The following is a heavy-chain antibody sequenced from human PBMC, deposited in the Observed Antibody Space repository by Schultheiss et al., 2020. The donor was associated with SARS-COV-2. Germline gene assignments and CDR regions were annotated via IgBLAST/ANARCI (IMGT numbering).Heavy chain of an antibody. D-gene: IGHD3-10*01. CDR2: ISSSGSTI. CDR1: GFAFSTYG. J-gene: IGHJ4*02. CDR3: AKAGFRYLLVAQ. Sequence: GESLKISCAASGFAFSTYGMHWVRQAPGKGLEWVSYISSSGSTIYYADSMKGRFTISRDNAKNTLYLQMNNLRAEDTAVYYCAKAGFRYLLVAQWGQGTLVTVSS. V-gene: IGHV3-48*04.